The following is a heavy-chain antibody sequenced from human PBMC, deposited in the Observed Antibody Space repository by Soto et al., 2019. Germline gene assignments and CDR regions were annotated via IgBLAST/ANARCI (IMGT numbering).Heavy chain of an antibody. Sequence: PGGSLRLSCAASGFTFSSYSMNWVRQAPGKGLEWVSSISSSSSYIYYADSVKGRFTISRDNAKNSLYLQMNSLRAEDTAVYYCARDLVGADSDYYGMDVWGQGTTVTVS. CDR1: GFTFSSYS. J-gene: IGHJ6*02. CDR2: ISSSSSYI. V-gene: IGHV3-21*01. D-gene: IGHD1-26*01. CDR3: ARDLVGADSDYYGMDV.